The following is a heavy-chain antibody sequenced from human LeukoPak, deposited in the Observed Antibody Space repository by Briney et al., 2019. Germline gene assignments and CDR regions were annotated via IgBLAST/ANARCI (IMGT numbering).Heavy chain of an antibody. D-gene: IGHD2-2*01. CDR3: AREGVVPAAVDY. Sequence: SETLSLTCTVSGGSISSGGYYWSWIRQPPGKGLEWIGYIYHSGSTYYNPSLKSRVTISVDRSKNQFSLKLSSVTAADTAVYYCAREGVVPAAVDYWGQGTLVTVSS. J-gene: IGHJ4*02. CDR1: GGSISSGGYY. V-gene: IGHV4-30-2*01. CDR2: IYHSGST.